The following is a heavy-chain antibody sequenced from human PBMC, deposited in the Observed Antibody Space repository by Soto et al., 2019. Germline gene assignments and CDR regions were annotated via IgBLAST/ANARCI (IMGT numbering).Heavy chain of an antibody. CDR1: GDVFRSYG. CDR3: ARVRCFNGLCHTADYGMDV. CDR2: IIPISGTT. J-gene: IGHJ6*02. Sequence: ASVKVSCKASGDVFRSYGINWVRQAPGQGLEWMGGIIPISGTTNYAQKFQGRVAITADESTDTVYMELSRLRSEDTAVYFCARVRCFNGLCHTADYGMDVWGQGTTVTVSS. D-gene: IGHD2-8*01. V-gene: IGHV1-69*13.